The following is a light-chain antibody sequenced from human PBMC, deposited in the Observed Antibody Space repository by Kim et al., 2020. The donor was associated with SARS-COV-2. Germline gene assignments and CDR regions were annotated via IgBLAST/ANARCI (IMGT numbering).Light chain of an antibody. CDR1: KVGDKY. V-gene: IGLV3-1*01. J-gene: IGLJ2*01. Sequence: SVSPGKTASITCSGDKVGDKYACWYQQKPGQSPVLVIYKDSKRPSGIPARFSGSNSGNTATLTISGTQAMDEADYYCQAWDSSTVVFGGGTKLTVL. CDR3: QAWDSSTVV. CDR2: KDS.